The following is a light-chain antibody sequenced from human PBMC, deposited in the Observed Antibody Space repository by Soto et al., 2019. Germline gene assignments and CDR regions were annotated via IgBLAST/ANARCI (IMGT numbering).Light chain of an antibody. J-gene: IGKJ1*01. CDR1: QTGDSRY. CDR3: QQYDSTVWT. V-gene: IGKV3-20*01. CDR2: AAS. Sequence: EIVLTQSPGTLSLSPGETATLSCRASQTGDSRYLAWYQQRRGQAPRLLIYAASSRATGVPDRFSGSGSGTDFTLTIRRLEPEDFAVYYCQQYDSTVWTFXQGTKVDIK.